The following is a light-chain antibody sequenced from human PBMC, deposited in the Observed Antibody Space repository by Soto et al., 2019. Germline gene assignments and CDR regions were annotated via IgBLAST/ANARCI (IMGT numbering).Light chain of an antibody. CDR2: DAS. CDR3: QQRSNWPPVT. J-gene: IGKJ4*01. CDR1: QGVGYH. Sequence: EIVYTHSPTNLSWFSGEIATLSCRAGQGVGYHLAWYQQKPGQAPRLLIYDASNRATGIPARFSGSGSGTDFTLAISSLEPEDFAVYYCQQRSNWPPVTFGGGTKVEIK. V-gene: IGKV3-11*01.